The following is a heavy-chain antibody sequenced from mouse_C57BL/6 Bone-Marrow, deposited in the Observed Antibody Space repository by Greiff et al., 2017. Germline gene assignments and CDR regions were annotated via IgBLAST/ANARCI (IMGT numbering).Heavy chain of an antibody. D-gene: IGHD4-1*01. Sequence: EVKLVESGGGLVKPGGSLKLSCAASGFTFSSYAMSWVRQTPEKRLEWVATISDGGSYTYYPDNVKGRFTISRDNAKNNLYLQMSHLKSEDTAMYYCARDLGSFAYWGQGTLVTVSA. CDR2: ISDGGSYT. CDR1: GFTFSSYA. J-gene: IGHJ3*01. V-gene: IGHV5-4*01. CDR3: ARDLGSFAY.